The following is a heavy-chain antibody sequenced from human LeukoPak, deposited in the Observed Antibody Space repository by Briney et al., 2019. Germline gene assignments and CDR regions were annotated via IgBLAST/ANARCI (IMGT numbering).Heavy chain of an antibody. CDR2: INHIGST. CDR3: ARVYCSSTSCYLRVFDI. D-gene: IGHD2-2*01. Sequence: SETLSLTCAVYAGSFSGYYWSWIRHPPGKGMEWIGEINHIGSTNYNPSLTSRVTISVNTSKKQSSLNLRSVTAPAPPVYYCARVYCSSTSCYLRVFDIWGQGTMVTGSS. J-gene: IGHJ3*02. CDR1: AGSFSGYY. V-gene: IGHV4-34*01.